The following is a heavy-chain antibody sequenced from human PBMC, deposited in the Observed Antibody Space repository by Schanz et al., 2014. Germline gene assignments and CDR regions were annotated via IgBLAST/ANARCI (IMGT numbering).Heavy chain of an antibody. CDR3: AKDLGVDCGDGCFNWYFDL. D-gene: IGHD2-21*02. V-gene: IGHV3-23*05. Sequence: EVQLLESGGGLVQPGGSLRLSCSASTFTFDHYAMTWVRQAPGKGLEWVAAVSSRSDEIKYADSVRGRFTISRDNSRSTMYLQMISLRAEDTTVYFCAKDLGVDCGDGCFNWYFDLWGRGTLVTVSS. CDR1: TFTFDHYA. CDR2: VSSRSDEI. J-gene: IGHJ2*01.